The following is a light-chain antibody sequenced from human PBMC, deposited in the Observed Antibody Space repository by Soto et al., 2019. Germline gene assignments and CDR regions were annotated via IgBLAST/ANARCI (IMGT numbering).Light chain of an antibody. J-gene: IGKJ1*01. CDR3: QQYNKWPPT. V-gene: IGKV3D-15*01. Sequence: EIVLTQSPGTLSLSPGERATLSCRASQSVGNNLAWYQQKRGQAPGLLIYEASTRATGIPARFSGSGSGTEFTLTISSLQSGDFAVYHCQQYNKWPPTFGQGTKVDIK. CDR2: EAS. CDR1: QSVGNN.